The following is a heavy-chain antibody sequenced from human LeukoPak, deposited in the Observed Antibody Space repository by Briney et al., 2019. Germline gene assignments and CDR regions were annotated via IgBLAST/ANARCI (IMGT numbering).Heavy chain of an antibody. V-gene: IGHV4-39*07. CDR3: ARVFDS. J-gene: IGHJ4*02. CDR1: GGSVSTSDYY. Sequence: SETLSLTCTVSGGSVSTSDYYWGWIRQSPVKGLEWIGDVFCTGKTNYNPSLRGRATISIDTSKNQFSLKLTYVTAADSAVYYCARVFDSWGQGTLVTVSS. CDR2: VFCTGKT.